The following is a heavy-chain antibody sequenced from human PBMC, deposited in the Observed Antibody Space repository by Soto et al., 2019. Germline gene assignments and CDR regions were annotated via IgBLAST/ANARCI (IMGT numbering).Heavy chain of an antibody. Sequence: ASVKVSCKASGYTFTSYDIYWVRQATGQGLEWMGWMNPNTGNSGYAQKFQGRVTVTSDTSINTVHMELSSLRSEDTAVYYCARRAETNGWNGFGADKYYFDFWGQGTLVTVPS. CDR3: ARRAETNGWNGFGADKYYFDF. J-gene: IGHJ4*02. V-gene: IGHV1-8*01. CDR2: MNPNTGNS. CDR1: GYTFTSYD. D-gene: IGHD1-1*01.